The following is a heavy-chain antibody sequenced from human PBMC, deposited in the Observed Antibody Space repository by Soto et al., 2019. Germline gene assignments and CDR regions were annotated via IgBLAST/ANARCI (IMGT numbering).Heavy chain of an antibody. V-gene: IGHV1-18*04. CDR3: ARERLNTGWYGFDH. D-gene: IGHD6-19*01. CDR2: VSNKNGVT. J-gene: IGHJ4*02. Sequence: QVQLVQSGGEVKKPGASVKISCKTSGYTFSNYDFSWVRQAPGQGLEWMGWVSNKNGVTNYAEKFRDRVTMTTDTSTNTIYMELRSLRSDDPAVYFCARERLNTGWYGFDHWGQGTQVTVSS. CDR1: GYTFSNYD.